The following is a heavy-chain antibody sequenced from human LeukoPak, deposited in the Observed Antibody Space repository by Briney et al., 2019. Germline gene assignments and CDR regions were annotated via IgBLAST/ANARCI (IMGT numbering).Heavy chain of an antibody. Sequence: ASVKVSCKASGYTFTGYYMHWVRQAPGQGLEWMGWINPNSGGTNYAQKFQGRVTMTRDTSISTAYMELSRLRSDDTAMYYCARDLGYCSSTSCYSHFDYWGQGTLVTVSS. CDR3: ARDLGYCSSTSCYSHFDY. D-gene: IGHD2-2*01. V-gene: IGHV1-2*02. CDR2: INPNSGGT. J-gene: IGHJ4*02. CDR1: GYTFTGYY.